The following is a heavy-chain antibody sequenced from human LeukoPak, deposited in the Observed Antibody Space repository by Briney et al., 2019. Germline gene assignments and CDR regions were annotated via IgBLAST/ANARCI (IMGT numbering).Heavy chain of an antibody. CDR2: IYSGGST. D-gene: IGHD2-2*01. CDR3: ARVPLTYCSSTSCRREYYYYMDV. V-gene: IGHV3-53*01. J-gene: IGHJ6*03. CDR1: GFTVSSNY. Sequence: PGGSLRLSCAASGFTVSSNYMSWVRQAPGKGLECVSVIYSGGSTYYADSVKGRFTISRDNSKNTLYLQMNSLRAEDTAVYYCARVPLTYCSSTSCRREYYYYMDVWGKGTTVTVSS.